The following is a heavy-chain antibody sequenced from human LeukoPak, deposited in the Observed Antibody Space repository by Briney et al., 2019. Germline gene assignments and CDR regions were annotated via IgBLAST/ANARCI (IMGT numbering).Heavy chain of an antibody. CDR3: ARGLLDTYASDY. J-gene: IGHJ4*02. CDR2: IIPIFGTP. D-gene: IGHD2-2*01. CDR1: GYTFTSYG. Sequence: GASVKVSCKASGYTFTSYGISWVRQAPGQGLEWVGGIIPIFGTPNYAQKFQGRVTITTDESTTTAYMELSNLRSEDTAVYYCARGLLDTYASDYWGQGTLVTVSS. V-gene: IGHV1-69*05.